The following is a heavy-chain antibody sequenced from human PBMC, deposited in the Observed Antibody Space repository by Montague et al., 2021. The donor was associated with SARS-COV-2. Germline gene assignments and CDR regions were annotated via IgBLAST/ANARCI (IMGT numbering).Heavy chain of an antibody. V-gene: IGHV4-59*01. D-gene: IGHD2-2*01. CDR1: GGSISSYY. CDR2: IYYSGRT. CDR3: AKEREVVRAARTLVAFDL. Sequence: SETLSLTCTVSGGSISSYYWSWIRRSPGKGLEWIGYIYYSGRTNYNPSLKSRVTISVDTSKNQFSLKMISVIATDTAMYYCAKEREVVRAARTLVAFDLWAKGQWSPSLQ. J-gene: IGHJ3*01.